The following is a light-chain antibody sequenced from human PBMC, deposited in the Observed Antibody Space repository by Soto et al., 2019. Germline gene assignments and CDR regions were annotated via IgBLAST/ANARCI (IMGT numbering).Light chain of an antibody. V-gene: IGKV1-39*01. CDR1: QNINTY. CDR3: QESYNTVT. J-gene: IGKJ3*01. CDR2: AAS. Sequence: DIQMTQSPSSLSASVGDRVTITCRASQNINTYLNWYQQKPGRAPKLLIYAASYLQSGVPSRFSGTGSGTDFTLTISSLQPEDFATYYCQESYNTVTFGPGTKVDIK.